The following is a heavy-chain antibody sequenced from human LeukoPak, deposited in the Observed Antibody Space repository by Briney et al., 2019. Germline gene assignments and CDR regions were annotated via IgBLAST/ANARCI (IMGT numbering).Heavy chain of an antibody. CDR3: ARDNPILSYCSSTSCPGRWFDP. CDR1: GGSISSGGYY. D-gene: IGHD2-2*01. Sequence: PSETLSLTCTVSGGSISSGGYYWSWIRQHPGKGLEWIVYIYYSGSTYYNPSLKSRVTISVNKSKNQFSLKLSSVTAADTAVYYCARDNPILSYCSSTSCPGRWFDPWGQGTLVTVSS. V-gene: IGHV4-31*03. CDR2: IYYSGST. J-gene: IGHJ5*02.